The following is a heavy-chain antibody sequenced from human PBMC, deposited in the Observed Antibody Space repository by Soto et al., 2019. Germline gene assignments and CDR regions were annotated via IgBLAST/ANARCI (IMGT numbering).Heavy chain of an antibody. V-gene: IGHV1-2*02. CDR3: ASHDPGARFDP. J-gene: IGHJ5*02. D-gene: IGHD1-1*01. CDR1: RYIFTAYF. CDR2: INPYNGAT. Sequence: QVQLVQSGAEVKKPGASVKVSCKAPRYIFTAYFMHWVRQAPGQGLEWMGWINPYNGATHYGLSFQGRVTMTRDTSISTADMELSSLRSDDTAVYYCASHDPGARFDPGGQGTLVIVSS.